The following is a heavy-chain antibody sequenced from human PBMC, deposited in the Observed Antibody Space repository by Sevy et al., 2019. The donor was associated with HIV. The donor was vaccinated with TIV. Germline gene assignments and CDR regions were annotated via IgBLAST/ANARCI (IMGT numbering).Heavy chain of an antibody. CDR1: GYTFTSYG. V-gene: IGHV1-18*01. D-gene: IGHD6-19*01. CDR3: ARGLAVAGIGYFDY. Sequence: ASVKVSCKASGYTFTSYGISWVRQAPGQGLEWMGWISAYNGNTNDAQKLQGRVTMTTDTSTSTAYMGLRSLRSDDTAVYYCARGLAVAGIGYFDYWGQGTLVTVSS. CDR2: ISAYNGNT. J-gene: IGHJ4*02.